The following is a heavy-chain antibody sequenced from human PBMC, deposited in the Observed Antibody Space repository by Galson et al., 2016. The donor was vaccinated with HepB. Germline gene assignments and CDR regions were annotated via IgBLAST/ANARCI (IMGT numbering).Heavy chain of an antibody. CDR2: IVVGSGNT. J-gene: IGHJ4*02. V-gene: IGHV1-58*01. CDR1: GFTFTTSA. Sequence: SVKVSCKASGFTFTTSAVQWVRQARGQRLEWIGWIVVGSGNTNYAQKFQERVTITRDMSTSTAYMELSSLRPEDTAVYYCGRDSYDSSSWSVDFWGQGTLVTVSA. D-gene: IGHD6-13*01. CDR3: GRDSYDSSSWSVDF.